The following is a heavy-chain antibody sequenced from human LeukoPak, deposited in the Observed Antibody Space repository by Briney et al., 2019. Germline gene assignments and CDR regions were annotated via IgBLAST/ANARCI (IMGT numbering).Heavy chain of an antibody. J-gene: IGHJ4*02. CDR2: ISSSSSTI. Sequence: PAGGSLRLSCAASGFTFSGYSMNWVRQAPGKGLEWVSYISSSSSTIYYADSVKGRFTISRDNAKNSLYLQMNSLRAEDTAVYYCARGGYYYGAEGFDYWGQGTLVTVSS. CDR3: ARGGYYYGAEGFDY. D-gene: IGHD3-22*01. V-gene: IGHV3-48*04. CDR1: GFTFSGYS.